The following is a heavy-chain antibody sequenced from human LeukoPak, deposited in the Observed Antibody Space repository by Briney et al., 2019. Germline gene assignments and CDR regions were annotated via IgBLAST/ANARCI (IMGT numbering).Heavy chain of an antibody. Sequence: GGSLRLSCAASGFTFSSFAMTWVRQAPGKGLEWVSSINDDGGRTSYADSVKGRFTISRDNSKNTLYLQMNSLRAEDTAVDYCAKSPTYSSGLRYFDYWGQGTLVTVSS. V-gene: IGHV3-23*01. J-gene: IGHJ4*02. CDR2: INDDGGRT. CDR3: AKSPTYSSGLRYFDY. CDR1: GFTFSSFA. D-gene: IGHD6-19*01.